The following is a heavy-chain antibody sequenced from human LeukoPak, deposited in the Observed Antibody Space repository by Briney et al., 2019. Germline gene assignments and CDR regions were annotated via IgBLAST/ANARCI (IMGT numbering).Heavy chain of an antibody. CDR2: IYHNGTP. Sequence: SETLSLTCAVSVGSISSGNWWSWVRQSPGKGLEWIGEIYHNGTPNYSPSLKSRVTISADTFKNHFSLKLTSVTAADTAVYYCARQINTVTSDYWGQGTLVTVSS. D-gene: IGHD4-17*01. CDR1: VGSISSGNW. J-gene: IGHJ4*02. CDR3: ARQINTVTSDY. V-gene: IGHV4-4*02.